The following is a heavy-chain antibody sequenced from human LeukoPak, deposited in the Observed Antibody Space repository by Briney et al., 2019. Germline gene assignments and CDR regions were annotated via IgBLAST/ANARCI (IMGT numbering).Heavy chain of an antibody. Sequence: GASVKVSCKASGYTFTSYGISWVRQAPGQGLEWMGWISAYNGNTNYAQKLQGRVTMTTDTSTSTAYMELRSLRSDDTAVYYCARGTPNYDFWSAYYYYYGMDVWGQGTTVTVSS. CDR2: ISAYNGNT. D-gene: IGHD3-3*01. J-gene: IGHJ6*02. CDR3: ARGTPNYDFWSAYYYYYGMDV. CDR1: GYTFTSYG. V-gene: IGHV1-18*01.